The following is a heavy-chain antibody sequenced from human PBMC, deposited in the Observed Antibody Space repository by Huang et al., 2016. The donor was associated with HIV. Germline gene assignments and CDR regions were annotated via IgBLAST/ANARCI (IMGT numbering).Heavy chain of an antibody. V-gene: IGHV1-69*13. CDR3: ARARGYYDSSVSYYFDY. Sequence: QVQLVQSGAEVKKPGSSVKVSCKASGGTFSSYAISWVRQAPGQGLEWLGGIIPIFGTANHAKKFQGRVTITADESTSTAYMELSSLRSEDTAVYYCARARGYYDSSVSYYFDYWGQGTLVTVSS. CDR2: IIPIFGTA. J-gene: IGHJ4*02. D-gene: IGHD3-22*01. CDR1: GGTFSSYA.